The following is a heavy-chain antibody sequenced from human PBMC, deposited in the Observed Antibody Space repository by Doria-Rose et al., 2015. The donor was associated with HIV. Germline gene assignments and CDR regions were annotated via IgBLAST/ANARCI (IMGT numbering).Heavy chain of an antibody. CDR3: ARGLLRGGWNDVDYYYGMDV. CDR1: GGSFSGYY. CDR2: INHSGST. J-gene: IGHJ6*02. D-gene: IGHD1-1*01. V-gene: IGHV4-34*01. Sequence: QVQLQESGAGLVKPSETLSLTCAVFGGSFSGYYWSWIRQPPGKGLEWIGEINHSGSTNYKTSLRSRVTISLDRSKNLCSLKLGSVTAADTAVYYCARGLLRGGWNDVDYYYGMDVWGQGTTVTVSS.